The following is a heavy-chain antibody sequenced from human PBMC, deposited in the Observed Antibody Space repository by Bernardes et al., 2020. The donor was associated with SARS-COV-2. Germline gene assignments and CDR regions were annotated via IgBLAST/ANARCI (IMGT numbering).Heavy chain of an antibody. Sequence: GGSLRLSCAASGFTFSSYAMSWVRQAPGKGLEWVSAISGSGGSTYYADSVKGRFTISRDNSKNTLYLQMNSLRAEDTAVYYCAKELVPLPYYDFWSYKGNWFDPWGQGTLVTVSS. J-gene: IGHJ5*02. V-gene: IGHV3-23*01. CDR2: ISGSGGST. CDR3: AKELVPLPYYDFWSYKGNWFDP. CDR1: GFTFSSYA. D-gene: IGHD3-3*01.